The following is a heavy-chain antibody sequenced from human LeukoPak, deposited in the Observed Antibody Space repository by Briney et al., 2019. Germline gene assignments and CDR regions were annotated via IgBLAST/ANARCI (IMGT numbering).Heavy chain of an antibody. CDR3: ASVMADSNGYWLDYYFDF. Sequence: SETLSLTCTVSGGSISSGDYCWIWIRQPPGKGLEWIGYIYYSGTTYYNPSLKSRVTISVDTSKNQLSLKLSSVTAADSAVYYCASVMADSNGYWLDYYFDFWGQGTLVTVSS. CDR1: GGSISSGDYC. D-gene: IGHD3-22*01. CDR2: IYYSGTT. V-gene: IGHV4-30-4*01. J-gene: IGHJ4*02.